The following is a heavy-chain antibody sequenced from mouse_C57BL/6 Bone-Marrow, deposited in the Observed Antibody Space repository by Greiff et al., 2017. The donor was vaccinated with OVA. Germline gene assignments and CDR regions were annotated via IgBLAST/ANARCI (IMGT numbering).Heavy chain of an antibody. D-gene: IGHD2-4*01. CDR1: GYTFTSYG. V-gene: IGHV1-81*01. CDR3: ARGDYDRGDYAMDY. J-gene: IGHJ4*01. Sequence: VQLQQSGAELARPGASVKLSCKASGYTFTSYGISWVKQRTGQGLEWIGEIYPRSGNTYYNEKFKGKATLTADKSSSTAYMELRSLTSEDSAVYFCARGDYDRGDYAMDYWGQGTSVTVSS. CDR2: IYPRSGNT.